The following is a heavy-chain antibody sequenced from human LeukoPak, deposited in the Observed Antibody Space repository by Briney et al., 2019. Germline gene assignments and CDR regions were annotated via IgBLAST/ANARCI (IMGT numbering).Heavy chain of an antibody. CDR1: GYTFTGYY. CDR2: INPNSGGT. V-gene: IGHV1-2*02. D-gene: IGHD6-19*01. CDR3: ARDPYSSGWYES. Sequence: ASVKVSCKASGYTFTGYYMHWVRQAPGQGLEWMGWINPNSGGTNYAQKFQGRVTMTRDTSISTAYMELSRLRSDDTAVYYCARDPYSSGWYESWGQGTLVTVSS. J-gene: IGHJ5*01.